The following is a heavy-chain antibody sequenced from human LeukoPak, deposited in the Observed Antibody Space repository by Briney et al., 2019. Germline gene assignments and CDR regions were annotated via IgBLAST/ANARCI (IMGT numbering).Heavy chain of an antibody. Sequence: GGSLRLSCAASGFTVSTNYMNWVRQAPGKGLEWVSVIYSGGTTKYADSVKGRFTISRDKSKNTLYLQMNSLRAEDTAVYYCARDPPHDYGFDPWGQGTLVTVSS. CDR2: IYSGGTT. J-gene: IGHJ5*02. CDR3: ARDPPHDYGFDP. V-gene: IGHV3-66*01. D-gene: IGHD4-17*01. CDR1: GFTVSTNY.